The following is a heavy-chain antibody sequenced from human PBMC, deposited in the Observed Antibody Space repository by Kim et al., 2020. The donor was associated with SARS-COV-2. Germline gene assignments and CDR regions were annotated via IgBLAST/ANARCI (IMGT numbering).Heavy chain of an antibody. J-gene: IGHJ4*02. CDR3: ATLYVPGDYFDY. Sequence: IYAQKFQGRVTMTEDTSTDTAYMALSSLRSEDTAVYYCATLYVPGDYFDYWGQGTLVTVSS. V-gene: IGHV1-24*01. D-gene: IGHD2-8*01.